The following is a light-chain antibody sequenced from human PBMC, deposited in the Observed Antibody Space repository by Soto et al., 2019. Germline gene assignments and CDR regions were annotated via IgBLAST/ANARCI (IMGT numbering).Light chain of an antibody. Sequence: GTLSLSPLERATLSCRASQSVSSSYLAWYQQKPGEAPGLLIYGASSRATGIPDRCSGSGAGTDFSLTIIRLEQDDVAVYYCQQYGSSPLTFGGGTKVDIK. CDR1: QSVSSSY. V-gene: IGKV3-20*01. CDR2: GAS. J-gene: IGKJ4*01. CDR3: QQYGSSPLT.